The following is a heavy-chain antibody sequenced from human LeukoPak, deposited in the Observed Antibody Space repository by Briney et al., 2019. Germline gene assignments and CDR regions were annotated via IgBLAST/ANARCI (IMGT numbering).Heavy chain of an antibody. J-gene: IGHJ6*02. V-gene: IGHV3-33*01. CDR2: IWYDGSNK. Sequence: GRSLRLSCAASGFTFSSYGMHWVRQAPGKGLEWVAVIWYDGSNKYYADSVKGRFTISRDNSKNTLYLQMNSLRAEDTAVYYCARASGYSGYEVPYYYYYGMDVWGQGTTVTVSS. CDR1: GFTFSSYG. D-gene: IGHD5-12*01. CDR3: ARASGYSGYEVPYYYYYGMDV.